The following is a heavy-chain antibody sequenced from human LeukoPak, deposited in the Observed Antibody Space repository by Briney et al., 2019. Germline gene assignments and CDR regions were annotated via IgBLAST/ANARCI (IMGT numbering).Heavy chain of an antibody. CDR2: ISYDGSNK. D-gene: IGHD1-7*01. CDR3: AREKPKNYLAFDY. V-gene: IGHV3-30-3*01. Sequence: GGSLRLSCAASGFTFSSYAMHWVRQAPGKGLEWVAVISYDGSNKYYADSVKGRFTISRDNSKNTLYLQMNSLRAEDTAVYYCAREKPKNYLAFDYWGQGTLVTVSS. CDR1: GFTFSSYA. J-gene: IGHJ4*02.